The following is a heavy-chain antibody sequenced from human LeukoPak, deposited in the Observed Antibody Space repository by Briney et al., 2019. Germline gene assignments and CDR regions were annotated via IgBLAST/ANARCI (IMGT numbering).Heavy chain of an antibody. V-gene: IGHV1-69*05. CDR3: ARGAVPAADGFFDY. CDR2: IIPIFGTA. D-gene: IGHD2-2*01. J-gene: IGHJ4*02. CDR1: GGTFSSYA. Sequence: SAKVSCKASGGTFSSYAISWVRQAPGQGLEWMGRIIPIFGTANYAQKFQGRVTITTDESTSTAYMELSSLRSEDTAVYYCARGAVPAADGFFDYWGQGTLVTVSS.